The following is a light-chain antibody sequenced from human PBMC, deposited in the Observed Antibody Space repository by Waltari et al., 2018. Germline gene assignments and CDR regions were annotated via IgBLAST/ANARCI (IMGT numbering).Light chain of an antibody. CDR2: GAS. CDR1: QSVSSGY. CDR3: QHYRSSPPP. J-gene: IGKJ1*01. Sequence: EIVLTQSPGTLSLSPGERATLSCRASQSVSSGYLAWYQQEPGQAPRLLIYGASNRAAGIPDRFSGGGSGTDFTLTISRLEPEDFAVYYCQHYRSSPPPFVQGTNVEIK. V-gene: IGKV3-20*01.